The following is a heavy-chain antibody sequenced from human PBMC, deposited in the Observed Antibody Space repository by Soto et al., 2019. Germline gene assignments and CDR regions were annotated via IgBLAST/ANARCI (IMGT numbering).Heavy chain of an antibody. CDR2: FYYSGST. CDR3: ARGLGYYDSSGYYNYYYYGMDV. CDR1: GGSVSSGSYY. D-gene: IGHD3-22*01. J-gene: IGHJ6*02. Sequence: QVQLQESGPGLVKPSETLSLTCTVSGGSVSSGSYYWSWIRQPPGKGLEWIGYFYYSGSTNYNPSLKSGVTISVDTSKNQFSLKLSSVTAADTAVYYCARGLGYYDSSGYYNYYYYGMDVWGQGTTVTVSS. V-gene: IGHV4-61*01.